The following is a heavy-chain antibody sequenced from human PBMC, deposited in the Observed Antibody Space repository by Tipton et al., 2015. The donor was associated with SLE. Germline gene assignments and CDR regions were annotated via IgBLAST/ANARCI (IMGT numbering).Heavy chain of an antibody. CDR1: GFTFSSYA. CDR2: ISGSGGST. Sequence: GSLRLSCAASGFTFSSYAMSWVRLAPGKGLEWGSAISGSGGSTYYADSVKGRFTISRDNSKNTLYLQMNSLRAEDTAVYYCARRDWADAFDIWGQGTMVTVSS. J-gene: IGHJ3*02. CDR3: ARRDWADAFDI. V-gene: IGHV3-23*01. D-gene: IGHD3/OR15-3a*01.